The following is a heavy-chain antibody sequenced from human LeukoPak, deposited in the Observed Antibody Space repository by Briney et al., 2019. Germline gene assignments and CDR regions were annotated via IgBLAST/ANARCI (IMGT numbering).Heavy chain of an antibody. Sequence: SETLSLTCSVSGGSISSSSYYWGWIRQPPGKGLEWIGSIYYSGSTYYNPSLKSRVTISVDTSKNQFSLKLSSVTAADTAVYYCASRPGSIAARDYWGQGTLVTVSS. CDR1: GGSISSSSYY. V-gene: IGHV4-39*01. CDR3: ASRPGSIAARDY. D-gene: IGHD6-6*01. J-gene: IGHJ4*02. CDR2: IYYSGST.